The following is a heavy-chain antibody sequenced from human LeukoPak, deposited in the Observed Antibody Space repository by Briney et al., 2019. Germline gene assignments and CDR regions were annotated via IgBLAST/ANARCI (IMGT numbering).Heavy chain of an antibody. Sequence: PSETLSLTCKVSNYTMNSGYYWSWIRQTPGNGLEWIGETTHSGSTDYSPSLKSRVSVSVDTSKNQFSLRLTSVTAADTAVYYCARGPAYSWLRSGGVCFFDFWGQGVLVTVSS. CDR1: NYTMNSGYY. J-gene: IGHJ4*02. V-gene: IGHV4-34*01. D-gene: IGHD2-21*02. CDR3: ARGPAYSWLRSGGVCFFDF. CDR2: TTHSGST.